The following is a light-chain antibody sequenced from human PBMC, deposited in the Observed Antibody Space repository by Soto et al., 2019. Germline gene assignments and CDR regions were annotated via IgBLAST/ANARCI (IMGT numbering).Light chain of an antibody. CDR2: GAS. J-gene: IGKJ5*01. CDR3: QQYGTSPPIT. CDR1: QSVSSRY. V-gene: IGKV3-20*01. Sequence: EIVLTQSPGTLSLSPGERATLSCRASQSVSSRYLAWYQQKPGQAPRLLIYGASRTATGIPDRFSGSGSGTDFTLTISRLEPEDFAVYYCQQYGTSPPITFGQGTRLEIK.